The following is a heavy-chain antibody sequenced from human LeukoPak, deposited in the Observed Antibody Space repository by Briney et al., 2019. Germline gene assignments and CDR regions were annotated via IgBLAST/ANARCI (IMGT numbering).Heavy chain of an antibody. Sequence: PSETLSLTCTVSGGSISSSSYYWGWIRQPPGKGLEWIGEINHSGSTNYNPSLKSRVTISVDTSKNQFSLKLSSVTAADTAVYYYARYPSSGYRTMIDYWGQGTLVTVSS. CDR3: ARYPSSGYRTMIDY. CDR2: INHSGST. J-gene: IGHJ4*02. D-gene: IGHD3-22*01. CDR1: GGSISSSSYY. V-gene: IGHV4-39*07.